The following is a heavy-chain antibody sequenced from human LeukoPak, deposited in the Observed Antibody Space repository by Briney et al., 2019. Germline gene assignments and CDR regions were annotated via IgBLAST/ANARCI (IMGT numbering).Heavy chain of an antibody. J-gene: IGHJ4*02. D-gene: IGHD4-17*01. V-gene: IGHV3-33*01. CDR2: IWSDGSNK. CDR1: GITFSTSG. Sequence: GGPLRLSCAASGITFSTSGMLWVRQAPGKGLEWVAFIWSDGSNKYHADSVKGRFTISRDNSKDTLYLQMNSLRAEDTAVYYCARDKGTTCIDNWGQGALVTVSS. CDR3: ARDKGTTCIDN.